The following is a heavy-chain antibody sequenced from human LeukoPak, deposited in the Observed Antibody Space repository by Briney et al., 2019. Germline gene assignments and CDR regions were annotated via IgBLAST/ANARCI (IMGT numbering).Heavy chain of an antibody. CDR1: GGSISSSSYY. Sequence: PSETLSLTCTVSGGSISSSSYYWGWIRQPPGKGLEWIGEINHSGSTNYNPSLKSRVTISVDTSKNQFSLKLSSVTAADTAVYYCARLKRPTPYYYMDVWGKGTTVTVSS. V-gene: IGHV4-39*07. CDR2: INHSGST. J-gene: IGHJ6*03. CDR3: ARLKRPTPYYYMDV.